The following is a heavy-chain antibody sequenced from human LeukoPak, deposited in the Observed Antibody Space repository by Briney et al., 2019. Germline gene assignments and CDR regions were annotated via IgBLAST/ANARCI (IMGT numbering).Heavy chain of an antibody. CDR1: GGSISSSSYY. CDR2: IYYSGST. Sequence: SETLSLTCTVSGGSISSSSYYSGWIRQPPGKGLEWIGSIYYSGSTYYNPSLKSRVTISVDTSKNQFSLKLSSVTAADTAVYYCARQAWIQLIDYWGQGTLVTVSS. J-gene: IGHJ4*02. CDR3: ARQAWIQLIDY. V-gene: IGHV4-39*01. D-gene: IGHD5-18*01.